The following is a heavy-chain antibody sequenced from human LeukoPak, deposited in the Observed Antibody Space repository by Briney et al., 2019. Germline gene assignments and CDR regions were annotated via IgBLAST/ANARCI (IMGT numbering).Heavy chain of an antibody. CDR3: ATAPTYYGVPRY. CDR1: GYTLTELS. J-gene: IGHJ4*02. CDR2: FDPEDGET. V-gene: IGHV1-24*01. Sequence: GASVKVSCKVSGYTLTELSMHWVRQAPGKGLEWMGGFDPEDGETIYAQKFQGRVTMTEDTSTDTAYMEPSSLRSEDTAVYYCATAPTYYGVPRYWGQGTLVTVSS. D-gene: IGHD4-17*01.